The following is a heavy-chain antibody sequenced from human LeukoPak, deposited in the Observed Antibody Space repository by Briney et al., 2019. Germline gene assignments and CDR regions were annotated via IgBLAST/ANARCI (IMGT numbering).Heavy chain of an antibody. V-gene: IGHV4-39*07. CDR1: GGSISSGSYY. CDR3: ARDGAYYYGSAYYGYYYYYMDV. Sequence: PSETLSLTCTVSGGSISSGSYYWGWIRQPPGKGLEWIGSIYYSGSTYYNPSLKSRVTISVDTSKNQFSLKLSSVTAADTAVYYCARDGAYYYGSAYYGYYYYYMDVWGKGTTVTVSS. J-gene: IGHJ6*03. D-gene: IGHD3-10*01. CDR2: IYYSGST.